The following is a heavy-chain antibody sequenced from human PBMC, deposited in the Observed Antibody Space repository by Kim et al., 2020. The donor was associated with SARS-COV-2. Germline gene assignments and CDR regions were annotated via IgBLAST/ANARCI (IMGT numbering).Heavy chain of an antibody. CDR2: IRAKLFGGTT. D-gene: IGHD2-2*01. Sequence: GGSLRLSCRTSGFRFGDFALSWVRQTPGRGLEWIGLIRAKLFGGTTDYAASLEGRFSISRDDSNSVAYLQMNSLKTEDTGMYYCVRVDYYARSAVVSRSVTRFDPWGQGTQVTVSS. J-gene: IGHJ5*02. V-gene: IGHV3-49*04. CDR3: VRVDYYARSAVVSRSVTRFDP. CDR1: GFRFGDFA.